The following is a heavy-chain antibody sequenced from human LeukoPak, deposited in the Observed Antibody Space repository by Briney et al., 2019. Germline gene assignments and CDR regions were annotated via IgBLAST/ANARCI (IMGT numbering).Heavy chain of an antibody. J-gene: IGHJ5*02. CDR3: ARGVDTIFGVGNNWFDP. V-gene: IGHV4-61*02. CDR1: GGSITSGGYS. Sequence: SETLSLTCAVSGGSITSGGYSWNWIRQPAGKGLEWIGRIYTSGSTNYNPSLKSRVTMSVDTSKNQFSLKLSSVTAADTAVYYCARGVDTIFGVGNNWFDPWGQGTLVTVSS. D-gene: IGHD3-3*01. CDR2: IYTSGST.